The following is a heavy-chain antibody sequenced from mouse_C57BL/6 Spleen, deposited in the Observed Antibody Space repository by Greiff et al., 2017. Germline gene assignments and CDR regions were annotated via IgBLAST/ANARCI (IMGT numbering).Heavy chain of an antibody. V-gene: IGHV14-1*01. CDR1: GFNIKDYY. CDR2: IDPEDGDT. J-gene: IGHJ4*01. CDR3: TTRVVAPPAMDY. D-gene: IGHD1-1*01. Sequence: EVQLQQSGAELVRPGASVKLSCTASGFNIKDYYMHWVKQRPEQGLEWIGRIDPEDGDTEYAPKFQGKATMTADTSSNTAYLQLSSLTSEDTAVYYCTTRVVAPPAMDYWGQGTSVTVSS.